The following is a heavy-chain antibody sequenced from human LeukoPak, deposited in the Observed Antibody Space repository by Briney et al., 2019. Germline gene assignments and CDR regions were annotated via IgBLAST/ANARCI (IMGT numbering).Heavy chain of an antibody. CDR2: ISNNGYST. J-gene: IGHJ4*02. CDR1: GFKLRDYY. CDR3: ARQKRTFDY. V-gene: IGHV3-11*01. Sequence: WGSPRLSFAASGFKLRDYYITWDRQAPGEGLEWLSYISNNGYSTYYRDSVKGRFTISRDNAKNSLYLEMNSLTVEDTAVYYCARQKRTFDYWGRGTLVTVS.